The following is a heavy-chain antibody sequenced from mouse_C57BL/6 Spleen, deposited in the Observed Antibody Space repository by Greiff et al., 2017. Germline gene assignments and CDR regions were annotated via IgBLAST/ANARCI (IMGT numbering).Heavy chain of an antibody. D-gene: IGHD3-2*02. Sequence: EVQGVESGEGLVKPGGSLKLSCAASGFTFSSYAMSWVRQTPEKRLEWVASLSSGGDYNYYADTVKGRFTISRDNARNTLYLQMSSLKSEDTAMYYCTRSDSSGYGYAMDYWGQGTSVTVSS. CDR2: LSSGGDYN. CDR3: TRSDSSGYGYAMDY. V-gene: IGHV5-9-1*02. CDR1: GFTFSSYA. J-gene: IGHJ4*01.